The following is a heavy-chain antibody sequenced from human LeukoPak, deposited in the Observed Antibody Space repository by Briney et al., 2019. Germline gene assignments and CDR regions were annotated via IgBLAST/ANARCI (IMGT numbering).Heavy chain of an antibody. CDR2: IRSKAYGGTT. CDR1: GFTFSSYW. D-gene: IGHD1-14*01. CDR3: TRDPVTTLYYYYYMDV. J-gene: IGHJ6*03. Sequence: GGSLRLSCAASGFTFSSYWMSWVRQAPGKGLEWVGFIRSKAYGGTTEYAASVKGRFTISRDDSKSIAYLQMNSLKTEDTAVYYCTRDPVTTLYYYYYMDVWGKGTTVTVS. V-gene: IGHV3-49*04.